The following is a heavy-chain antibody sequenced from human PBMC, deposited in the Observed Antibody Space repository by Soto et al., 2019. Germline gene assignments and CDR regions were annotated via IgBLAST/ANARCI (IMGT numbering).Heavy chain of an antibody. D-gene: IGHD5-18*01. CDR2: INPSGGST. V-gene: IGHV1-46*01. CDR1: GYTFTSYY. J-gene: IGHJ3*02. CDR3: ARDPGYSYGYSTSANAFDI. Sequence: GASVKVSCKASGYTFTSYYMHWVRQAPGQGLEWMGIINPSGGSTSYAQKFQGRVTMTRDTSTGTVYMELSSLRSEDTAVYYCARDPGYSYGYSTSANAFDIRGQGTMVTVSS.